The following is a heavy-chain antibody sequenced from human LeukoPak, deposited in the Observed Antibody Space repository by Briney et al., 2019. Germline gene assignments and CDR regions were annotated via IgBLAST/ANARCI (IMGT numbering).Heavy chain of an antibody. Sequence: PGESLRLSCAASGFTFSSYAMTWGRQAPGKGLEWGSAISGSGHNTYYADSVKGRFTISRDNSKNTVYLQMNSLRAEDTALYYCAKWREGTMVYFDYWGQGTLVTVSS. CDR1: GFTFSSYA. CDR3: AKWREGTMVYFDY. V-gene: IGHV3-23*01. D-gene: IGHD3-10*01. CDR2: ISGSGHNT. J-gene: IGHJ4*02.